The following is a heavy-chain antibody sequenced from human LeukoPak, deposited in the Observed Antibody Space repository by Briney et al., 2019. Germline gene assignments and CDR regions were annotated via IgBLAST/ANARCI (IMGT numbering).Heavy chain of an antibody. J-gene: IGHJ4*02. CDR3: ARDDSSGYPFDY. D-gene: IGHD3-22*01. V-gene: IGHV4-4*07. CDR2: IFTSGST. CDR1: GGSINNYY. Sequence: ASETLSLTCSVSGGSINNYYWSWIRQPAGKGLEWIGRIFTSGSTNYNPSHKSRVTMSLDTSRNQFSLKLSSVTAADTAVYYSARDDSSGYPFDYWGQGTLVTVSS.